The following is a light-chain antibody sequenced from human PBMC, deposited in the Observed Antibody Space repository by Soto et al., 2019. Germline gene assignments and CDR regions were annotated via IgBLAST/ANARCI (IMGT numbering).Light chain of an antibody. Sequence: EIVLPQSPCTLSLSPGARATLSCRASSGVGSRCVAWYQHKPGQAPKLLIYGASGRVTGIPARFSGSGSGTDFTLTISRLEPDDFAAYYCQQSYSYPRTFGQGTKVDIK. CDR1: SGVGSRC. CDR2: GAS. J-gene: IGKJ1*01. CDR3: QQSYSYPRT. V-gene: IGKV3-20*01.